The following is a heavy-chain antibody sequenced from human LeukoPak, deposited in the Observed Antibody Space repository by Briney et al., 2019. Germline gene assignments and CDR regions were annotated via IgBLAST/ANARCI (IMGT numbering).Heavy chain of an antibody. CDR2: IRAYNGNT. V-gene: IGHV1-18*01. CDR3: ARVHKRGITMIVVPSGWFDP. CDR1: GYTITSYG. D-gene: IGHD3-22*01. Sequence: GASVKVSCKASGYTITSYGISWVRQAPGQGLECMGCIRAYNGNTNYAQKLEGRVTMTTDTSTSTAYMELRSLRSDDTAVYYCARVHKRGITMIVVPSGWFDPWGQGTLVTVSS. J-gene: IGHJ5*02.